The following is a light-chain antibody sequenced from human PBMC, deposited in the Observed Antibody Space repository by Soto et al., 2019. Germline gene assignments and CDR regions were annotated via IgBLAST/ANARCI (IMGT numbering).Light chain of an antibody. Sequence: EIAMTQSPATLSVSPGETASLSCRASQSAGNFLAWYQQKPGQAPRLLIYYISTRATGIPARFSGSGSGTEFTLTINSLQSEDSAVYYCQQHNQWPITFGQGTRLEIK. J-gene: IGKJ5*01. CDR1: QSAGNF. CDR3: QQHNQWPIT. CDR2: YIS. V-gene: IGKV3D-15*01.